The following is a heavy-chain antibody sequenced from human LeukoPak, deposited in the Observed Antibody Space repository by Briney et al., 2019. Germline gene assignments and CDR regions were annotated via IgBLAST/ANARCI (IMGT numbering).Heavy chain of an antibody. CDR2: INTNTGKP. D-gene: IGHD3-10*01. J-gene: IGHJ5*02. CDR3: ARDPYYYASGSHAT. CDR1: GGTFSSYA. V-gene: IGHV7-4-1*02. Sequence: EASVKVSCKASGGTFSSYAISWVRQAPGQGLEWMGWINTNTGKPTYAQGFTGRFVFSLDTSVSTAYLQINNLKAEDTAVYYCARDPYYYASGSHATWGQGTLVTVSS.